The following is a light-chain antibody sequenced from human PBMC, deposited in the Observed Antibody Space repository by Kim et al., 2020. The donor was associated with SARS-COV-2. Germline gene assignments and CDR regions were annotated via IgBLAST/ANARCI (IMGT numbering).Light chain of an antibody. V-gene: IGLV3-1*01. CDR3: QTWDGSTAV. Sequence: SYELTQPPSMSVSPGQTASITCSGDDLGDKYTCWYQKKPGQSPLLVIYQDARRPSGIPVRFSGSSSGNTATLTISGTQAMDEADYYCQTWDGSTAVFGGG. CDR1: DLGDKY. J-gene: IGLJ3*02. CDR2: QDA.